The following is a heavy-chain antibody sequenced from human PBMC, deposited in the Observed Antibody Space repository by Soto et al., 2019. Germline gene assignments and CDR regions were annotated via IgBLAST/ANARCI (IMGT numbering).Heavy chain of an antibody. CDR1: GYTFTSYD. CDR3: ARRGYYYGSGSYYYYYYMDV. CDR2: MNPNSGNT. D-gene: IGHD3-10*01. V-gene: IGHV1-8*01. J-gene: IGHJ6*03. Sequence: GASVKVSCKASGYTFTSYDINWVRQATGRGLEWMGWMNPNSGNTGYAQKIQGRVTMTRNTSISTAYMELSSLRSEDTAVYYCARRGYYYGSGSYYYYYYMDVWGKGTTVTVSS.